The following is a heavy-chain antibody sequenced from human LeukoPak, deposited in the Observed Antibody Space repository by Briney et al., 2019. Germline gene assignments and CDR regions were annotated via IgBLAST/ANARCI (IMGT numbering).Heavy chain of an antibody. Sequence: GASVKVSCKASGYTFTSYGISWVRQAPGQGLEWMGGISAYNGNTNYAQKLQGRVTMTTDTSTSTAYMELRSLRSDDTAVYYCAREVRDSSGYYSQGSDAFDIWGQGTMVTVSS. V-gene: IGHV1-18*01. D-gene: IGHD3-22*01. CDR2: ISAYNGNT. CDR3: AREVRDSSGYYSQGSDAFDI. J-gene: IGHJ3*02. CDR1: GYTFTSYG.